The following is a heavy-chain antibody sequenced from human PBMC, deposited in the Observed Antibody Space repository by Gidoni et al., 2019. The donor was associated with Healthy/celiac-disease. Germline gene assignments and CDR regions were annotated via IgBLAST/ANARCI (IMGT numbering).Heavy chain of an antibody. D-gene: IGHD3-3*01. Sequence: QVQLVESGGGVVQPGRSLRLSCAASGFTFSSYAMHWVRQAPGKGLEWVAVISYDGSNKYYADSVKGRFTISRDNSKNTLYLQMNSLRAEDTAVYYCARESRVFGWFDPWGQGTLVTVSS. CDR3: ARESRVFGWFDP. J-gene: IGHJ5*02. CDR2: ISYDGSNK. CDR1: GFTFSSYA. V-gene: IGHV3-30-3*01.